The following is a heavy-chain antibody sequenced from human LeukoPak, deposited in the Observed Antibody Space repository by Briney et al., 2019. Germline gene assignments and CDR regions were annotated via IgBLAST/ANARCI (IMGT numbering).Heavy chain of an antibody. CDR3: AKELGIDY. D-gene: IGHD7-27*01. Sequence: GGSLRLSCAASGFTFSAYVMSWVRQAPGKGLEWVSSISGTGDITYYTDSVKGRFTISRDNSRNTLHLQMNSLRAEDTAVYYCAKELGIDYWGQGTLVTVSS. V-gene: IGHV3-23*01. CDR2: ISGTGDIT. CDR1: GFTFSAYV. J-gene: IGHJ4*02.